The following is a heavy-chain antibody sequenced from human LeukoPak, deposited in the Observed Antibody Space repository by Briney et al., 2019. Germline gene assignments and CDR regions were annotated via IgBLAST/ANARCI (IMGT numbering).Heavy chain of an antibody. CDR2: ISRSSSYI. CDR1: GFTFSSYG. CDR3: ARGWDYDFWSGYPYYYYGMDV. V-gene: IGHV3-21*01. D-gene: IGHD3-3*01. Sequence: GGSLRLSCAASGFTFSSYGMHWVRQAPGKGLEWVSSISRSSSYIYYADSVKGRFTISRDNAKNSLYLQMNSLRAEDTAVYHCARGWDYDFWSGYPYYYYGMDVWGQGTTVTVSS. J-gene: IGHJ6*02.